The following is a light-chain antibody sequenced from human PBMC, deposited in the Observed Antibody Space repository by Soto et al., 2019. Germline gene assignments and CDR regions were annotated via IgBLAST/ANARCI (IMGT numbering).Light chain of an antibody. CDR2: EVI. Sequence: QSSLTQPASVSGSPGQSITISCTGTTSDIGGYNYVSWYQQHPGKAPKVIIYEVINRPSGVSTRFSGSRSGNTASLTISGLQAEDEADYYCSSYTSKNIPVVFGGGTQLTVL. CDR3: SSYTSKNIPVV. J-gene: IGLJ7*01. V-gene: IGLV2-14*01. CDR1: TSDIGGYNY.